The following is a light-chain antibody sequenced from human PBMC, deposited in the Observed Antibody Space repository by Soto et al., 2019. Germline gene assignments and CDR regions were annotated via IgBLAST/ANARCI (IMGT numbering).Light chain of an antibody. Sequence: QSALTQPASVSGSPGQSITISCTRSSTDFENYNLVSWYQHCPDKAPKLIIYEGTKRPSEMSDRFSGSESDTTASLMSPGLQPEEEADYHCSSYAGSSARVVFGGGTKLTVL. CDR3: SSYAGSSARVV. CDR2: EGT. V-gene: IGLV2-23*01. CDR1: STDFENYNL. J-gene: IGLJ2*01.